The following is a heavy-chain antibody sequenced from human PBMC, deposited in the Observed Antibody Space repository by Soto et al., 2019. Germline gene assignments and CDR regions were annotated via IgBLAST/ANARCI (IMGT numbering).Heavy chain of an antibody. V-gene: IGHV3-23*01. CDR1: GFTFEKSA. D-gene: IGHD3-16*02. CDR3: SKGVVDRGFHS. J-gene: IGHJ4*02. Sequence: EVQLLESGGGLVQSGGSLRLSCAASGFTFEKSAMTWVRQVPGLGLEYVSSITASGADTFYAESVKGRFTISRDKSKKTWFLQMNSLRAEDTAVYFCSKGVVDRGFHSWGQGTPVTVSS. CDR2: ITASGADT.